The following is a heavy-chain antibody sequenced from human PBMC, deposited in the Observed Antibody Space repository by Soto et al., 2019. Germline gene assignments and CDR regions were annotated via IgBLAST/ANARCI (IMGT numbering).Heavy chain of an antibody. CDR3: ARGLYYYDSSGYWGY. V-gene: IGHV3-23*01. D-gene: IGHD3-22*01. J-gene: IGHJ4*02. CDR1: GFTFSSYT. Sequence: GGSLRLSCAASGFTFSSYTMSWVRQAPGKGLEWVSTISGSGSSTYSADSVKGRFTISRDNSKNTLYLQMNSLRDEDTAVYYCARGLYYYDSSGYWGYWGQGTLVTVSS. CDR2: ISGSGSST.